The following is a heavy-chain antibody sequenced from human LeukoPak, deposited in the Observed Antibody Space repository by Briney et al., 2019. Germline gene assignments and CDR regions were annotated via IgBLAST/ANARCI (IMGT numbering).Heavy chain of an antibody. CDR2: ISSSSSYI. Sequence: GGSLRLSCAASGFTFSSYTMNWVRQAPGKGLEWVSSISSSSSYIYYADSAKGRFTISRDNAKNSLYLQMNSLRAEDTAVYYCASAQGGYSCGPSDYWGQGTLVTVSS. J-gene: IGHJ4*02. CDR3: ASAQGGYSCGPSDY. V-gene: IGHV3-21*01. D-gene: IGHD5-18*01. CDR1: GFTFSSYT.